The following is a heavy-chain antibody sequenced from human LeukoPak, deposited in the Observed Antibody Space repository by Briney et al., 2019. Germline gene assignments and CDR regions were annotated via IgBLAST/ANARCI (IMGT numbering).Heavy chain of an antibody. J-gene: IGHJ4*02. D-gene: IGHD3-22*01. CDR3: ARNVYYYDSSGYPDY. CDR2: IIPIFGTA. CDR1: GGTFSSYA. Sequence: GASVKVSCKASGGTFSSYAISWVRQAPGQGLEWMGGIIPIFGTANYAQKFQGRVTITADESTSTAYMELSSLRSEDTAVYYCARNVYYYDSSGYPDYWGQGTLVTVSS. V-gene: IGHV1-69*13.